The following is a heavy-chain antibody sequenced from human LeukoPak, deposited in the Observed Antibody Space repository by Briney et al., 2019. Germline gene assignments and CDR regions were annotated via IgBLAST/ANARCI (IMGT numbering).Heavy chain of an antibody. D-gene: IGHD1-26*01. V-gene: IGHV3-74*01. CDR3: ARESSVEAHKAFDY. Sequence: GGSLRLSCAASGFTFSSYWRHWVRQARGKGRGGVARSNSDGRSTNYADSVKGGFTISRHNAKNTLYLQMNSLRAEDTAVYYCARESSVEAHKAFDYWGQGTLVTVSS. CDR2: SNSDGRST. J-gene: IGHJ4*02. CDR1: GFTFSSYW.